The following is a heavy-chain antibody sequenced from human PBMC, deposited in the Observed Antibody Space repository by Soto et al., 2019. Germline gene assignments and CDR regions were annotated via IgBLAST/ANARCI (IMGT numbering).Heavy chain of an antibody. J-gene: IGHJ4*02. CDR3: AKDSRVPLDY. CDR1: GYTLTELS. Sequence: DAVKVSCKVSGYTLTELSMHWVRQAPGKGLEWMGGFDPEDGETIYAQKFQGRVTMNEDTSTDTADMEMSSLRSEDTAVYYCAKDSRVPLDYCRQGSLVTVSS. D-gene: IGHD2-2*01. CDR2: FDPEDGET. V-gene: IGHV1-24*01.